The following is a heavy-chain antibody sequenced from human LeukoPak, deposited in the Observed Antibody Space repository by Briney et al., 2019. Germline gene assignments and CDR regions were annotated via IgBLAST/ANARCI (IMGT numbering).Heavy chain of an antibody. D-gene: IGHD3-3*01. CDR2: ISYDGSNK. Sequence: GGSLRLSCAASGFTFSSYAMHWVRQAPGKGLEWVAVISYDGSNKYYADTVKGRFTISRDNSKNTLYLQMNSLRAEDTAVYYCAKQRKRFLEWSQPPYYYMDVWGKGTTVTVSS. J-gene: IGHJ6*03. CDR3: AKQRKRFLEWSQPPYYYMDV. V-gene: IGHV3-30-3*02. CDR1: GFTFSSYA.